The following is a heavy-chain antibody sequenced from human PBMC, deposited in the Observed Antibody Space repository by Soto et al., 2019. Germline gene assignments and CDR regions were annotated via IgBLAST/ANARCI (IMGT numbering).Heavy chain of an antibody. Sequence: QVQLQQWGAGLLKPSETLSLTCAVYGGSFSGYQWTWIRQTPGKGLEWIGEINDSGNINYNPSLKCRVTILVETAEKQSSLKLSSVAPPGTAVYYCSRGLILWFGELAPRGGYYYYMDVWGKGTSVTVPS. CDR1: GGSFSGYQ. CDR2: INDSGNI. J-gene: IGHJ6*03. V-gene: IGHV4-34*01. D-gene: IGHD3-10*01. CDR3: SRGLILWFGELAPRGGYYYYMDV.